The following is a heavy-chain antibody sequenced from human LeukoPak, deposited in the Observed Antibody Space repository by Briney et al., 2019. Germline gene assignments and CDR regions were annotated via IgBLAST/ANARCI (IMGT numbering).Heavy chain of an antibody. J-gene: IGHJ4*02. CDR3: AKDIEEWLVKGGGCFDY. CDR2: INNDGSST. V-gene: IGHV3-74*01. D-gene: IGHD6-19*01. CDR1: GFTFSSYW. Sequence: GRSLRLSRAPSGFTFSSYWMHWVRQAPGRGLVWVSRINNDGSSTSYAGSVKGRFTISRDNSKNTLYLQMNSLRAEDTAVYYCAKDIEEWLVKGGGCFDYWGQGTLVTVSS.